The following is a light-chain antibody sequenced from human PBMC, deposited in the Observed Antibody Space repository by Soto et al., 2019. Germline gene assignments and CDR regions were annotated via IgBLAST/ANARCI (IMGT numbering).Light chain of an antibody. Sequence: DIQMTQCPSSLSASVGDRVTITCRASQGIGNYLAWYQHQPGKVPKLLIFSASALQSGVPSRFSGSGSGTDFTLTISSLQPDDFATYYCQNYNSAPWTFGQGTKVDIK. CDR1: QGIGNY. CDR3: QNYNSAPWT. V-gene: IGKV1-27*01. J-gene: IGKJ1*01. CDR2: SAS.